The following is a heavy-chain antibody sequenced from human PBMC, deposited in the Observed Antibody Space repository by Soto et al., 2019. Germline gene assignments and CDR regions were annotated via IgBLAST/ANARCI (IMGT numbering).Heavy chain of an antibody. CDR2: IRSKAYGGTT. J-gene: IGHJ6*02. CDR1: GFTFGDYA. CDR3: TFGGDIVVVPAAPGYYYYGMDV. Sequence: GGSLRLSCTASGFTFGDYAMSWFRQAPGKGLEWVGFIRSKAYGGTTEYAASVKGRFTISRDDSKSIAYLQMNSLKTEDTAVYYSTFGGDIVVVPAAPGYYYYGMDVWGQGTTVTVSS. V-gene: IGHV3-49*03. D-gene: IGHD2-2*01.